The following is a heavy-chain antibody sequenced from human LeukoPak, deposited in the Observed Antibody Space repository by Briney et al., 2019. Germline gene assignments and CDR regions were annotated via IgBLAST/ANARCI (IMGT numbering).Heavy chain of an antibody. CDR1: GGSISSRGYY. CDR3: ARGTGGAAAADFDP. D-gene: IGHD6-13*01. Sequence: SETLSLTCTVSGGSISSRGYYWSWNRQHPGKGLEWIGFIYYSGTTYYNPSLKSRATISVDTSKNHFSLKLISVTDADTAMYYCARGTGGAAAADFDPWGQGTLVTVSS. CDR2: IYYSGTT. V-gene: IGHV4-31*03. J-gene: IGHJ5*02.